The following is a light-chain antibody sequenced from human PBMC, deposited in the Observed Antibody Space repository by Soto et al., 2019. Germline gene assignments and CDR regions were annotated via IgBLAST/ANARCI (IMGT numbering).Light chain of an antibody. CDR2: AAS. J-gene: IGKJ5*01. V-gene: IGKV1-39*01. CDR1: QSIYIY. CDR3: QQSHSGIT. Sequence: DIQMTQSPSSLSASIGDRVTITLRASQSIYIYLNWYQQKAGKAPKLLIYAASSLQRGVPSTFSGGGSGTDFTLTISSLQPEDFATYYCQQSHSGITFGQGTRLGI.